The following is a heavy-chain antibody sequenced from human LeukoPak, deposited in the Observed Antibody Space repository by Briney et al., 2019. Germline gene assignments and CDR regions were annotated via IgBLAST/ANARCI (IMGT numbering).Heavy chain of an antibody. J-gene: IGHJ4*02. D-gene: IGHD6-13*01. Sequence: GGSLRLSCAASGFTFSSYAMSWVRQAPGKGLEWVSAISGSGGSIYYADSVKGRFTISRDNSKNTLYLQMNSLRAEDTAVYYCAKDARRAGIAGYYFDYWGQGTLVTVSS. CDR1: GFTFSSYA. CDR3: AKDARRAGIAGYYFDY. CDR2: ISGSGGSI. V-gene: IGHV3-23*01.